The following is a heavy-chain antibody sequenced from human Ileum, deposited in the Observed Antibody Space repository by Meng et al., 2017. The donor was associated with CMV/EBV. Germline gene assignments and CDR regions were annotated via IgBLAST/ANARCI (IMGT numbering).Heavy chain of an antibody. CDR1: GDTVSRNSFV. V-gene: IGHV6-1*01. J-gene: IGHJ4*02. Sequence: QLHVHQSGPGLLKPSQTLLLPCAGSGDTVSRNSFVWNWIRQSPSRGLEWLGRTFYKSTYYNDYAVSVKSRIIINADTSNNQLSLQLNSVTPDDTAVYYCATDWDLNYWGQGILVTVSS. D-gene: IGHD3-9*01. CDR3: ATDWDLNY. CDR2: TFYKSTYYN.